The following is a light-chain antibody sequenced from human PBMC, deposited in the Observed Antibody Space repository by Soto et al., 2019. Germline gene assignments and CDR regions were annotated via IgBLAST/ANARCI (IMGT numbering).Light chain of an antibody. CDR2: AAS. J-gene: IGKJ5*01. CDR1: QSIYIY. V-gene: IGKV1-39*01. Sequence: DIQMTQSPSSLSASIGDRVTITCQASQSIYIYLNWYQQKAGKAPKLLIYAASSLHRGVPSTFSGGGSGTDFTLTISSLQPEDFATYYCQQSHSGITFGQGTRLEIK. CDR3: QQSHSGIT.